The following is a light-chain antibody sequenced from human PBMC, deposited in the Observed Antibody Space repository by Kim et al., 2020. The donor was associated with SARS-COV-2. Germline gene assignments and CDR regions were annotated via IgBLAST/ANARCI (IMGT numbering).Light chain of an antibody. CDR3: QQSFSTLVT. J-gene: IGKJ5*01. CDR2: DVS. CDR1: QSIRGS. Sequence: GDRVPIARRARQSIRGSLNWYQQRPGTAPQLLIHDVSALQSGVPSRFSGSGFGTDFTLTISGLQPEDFATYYCQQSFSTLVTFGQGTRLEIK. V-gene: IGKV1-39*01.